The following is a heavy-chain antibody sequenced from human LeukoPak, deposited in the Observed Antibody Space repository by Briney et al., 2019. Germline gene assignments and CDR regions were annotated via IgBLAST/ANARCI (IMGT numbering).Heavy chain of an antibody. CDR3: ARTLIVVSMAHYFDY. J-gene: IGHJ4*02. D-gene: IGHD3-22*01. Sequence: ASVKVSCKASGYTFTGYHMHWVRQAPGQGLEWMGWINPNSGGTNYAQKFQGRVTMTRDTSISTAYMELSRLRSDDTAVYYCARTLIVVSMAHYFDYWGQGTLVTVSS. CDR2: INPNSGGT. V-gene: IGHV1-2*02. CDR1: GYTFTGYH.